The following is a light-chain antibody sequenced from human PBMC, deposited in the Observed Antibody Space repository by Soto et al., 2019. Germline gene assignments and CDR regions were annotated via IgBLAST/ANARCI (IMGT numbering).Light chain of an antibody. V-gene: IGKV3-15*01. CDR2: GAS. J-gene: IGKJ4*01. CDR1: QSINSN. CDR3: QQYNKWPLT. Sequence: EIVMTQSPATLSVSPGERATISCRASQSINSNLAWYQQKPGQAPRLLIYGASTRATGIPARFSGSESGTEFTLTISSLQSEDFAVYYCQQYNKWPLTFGGGTKVEIK.